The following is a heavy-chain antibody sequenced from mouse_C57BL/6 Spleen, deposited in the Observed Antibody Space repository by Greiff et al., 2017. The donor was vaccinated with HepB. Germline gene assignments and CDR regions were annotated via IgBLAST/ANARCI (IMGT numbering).Heavy chain of an antibody. CDR2: IYPGSGNT. Sequence: QVQLQQSGAELVRPGASVKLSCKASGYTFTDYYINWVKQRPGQGLEWIARIYPGSGNTYYNEKFKGKATLTAEKSSSTAYMQLSSLTSEDSAVYFCARGVYYGNLYYAMDYWGQGTSVTVSS. V-gene: IGHV1-76*01. CDR3: ARGVYYGNLYYAMDY. CDR1: GYTFTDYY. J-gene: IGHJ4*01. D-gene: IGHD2-1*01.